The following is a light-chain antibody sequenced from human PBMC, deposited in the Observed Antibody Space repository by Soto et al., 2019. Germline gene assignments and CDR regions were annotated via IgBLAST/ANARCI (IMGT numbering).Light chain of an antibody. V-gene: IGKV1-39*01. Sequence: DIQMTQSPSSLSASVGDRVTITYRASQSIDNYLNWYQQEPGKAPKLLIYAASNLQRGVPSRFSDSGSGTDFTLTISSLQPEDFATYYCQQSYSTSMLTFGGGTRVEVK. CDR1: QSIDNY. J-gene: IGKJ4*01. CDR2: AAS. CDR3: QQSYSTSMLT.